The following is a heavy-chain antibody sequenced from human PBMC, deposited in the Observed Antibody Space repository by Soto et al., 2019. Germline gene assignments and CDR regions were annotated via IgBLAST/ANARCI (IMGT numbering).Heavy chain of an antibody. Sequence: SETLSLTCTVAGGSISSGGYYWSSIRQPPGKGLGWIRHIYYSRSTYYNPSLKSRVTISVDTSKNQFSLKLSSVTAADTAVYYCARDLDPWGQGTLVTVAS. CDR1: GGSISSGGYY. CDR2: IYYSRST. CDR3: ARDLDP. V-gene: IGHV4-31*03. J-gene: IGHJ5*02.